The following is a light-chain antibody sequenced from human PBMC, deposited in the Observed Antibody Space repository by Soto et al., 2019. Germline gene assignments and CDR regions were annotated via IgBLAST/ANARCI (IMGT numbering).Light chain of an antibody. CDR1: QSVSSY. CDR3: QQRSNWQVT. CDR2: DAS. J-gene: IGKJ4*01. Sequence: EIVLTQSPATLSMSPGERATLSCRASQSVSSYLAWYQQKPGQAPRLLIYDASNRATGIPARFSGSGSGTDFTLTISSLEPEDFAVYYCQQRSNWQVTFGGGPKVEIK. V-gene: IGKV3-11*01.